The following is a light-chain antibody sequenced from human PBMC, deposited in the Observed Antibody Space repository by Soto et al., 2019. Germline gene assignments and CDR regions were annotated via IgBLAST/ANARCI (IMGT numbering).Light chain of an antibody. Sequence: EIVLTQSPGTLSLSPGERATLSCRASQSVSSNYLAWYQQKRGQAPRLLISGASSRATGIPTRFRGSGSGTDFTLTISRLEPEDFAVYYCQQYDTSPRTFGQGTKVEI. J-gene: IGKJ1*01. CDR2: GAS. CDR1: QSVSSNY. V-gene: IGKV3-20*01. CDR3: QQYDTSPRT.